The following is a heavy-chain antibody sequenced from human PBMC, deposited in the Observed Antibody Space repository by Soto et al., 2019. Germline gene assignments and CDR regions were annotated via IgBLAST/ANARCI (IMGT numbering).Heavy chain of an antibody. CDR1: GFTFSSHG. D-gene: IGHD6-13*01. V-gene: IGHV3-30*18. Sequence: PGGSLRLSCAASGFTFSSHGMHWVRQAPGKGLEWVAVISYDGSNKYYADSVKGLFTISRDNSKNTLYLQMNSLRAEDTAVYYCAKDSSSSWWGDYYYGMDVWGQGTTVTVSS. CDR3: AKDSSSSWWGDYYYGMDV. CDR2: ISYDGSNK. J-gene: IGHJ6*02.